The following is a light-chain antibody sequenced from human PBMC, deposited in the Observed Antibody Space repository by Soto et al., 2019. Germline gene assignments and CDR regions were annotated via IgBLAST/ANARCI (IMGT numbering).Light chain of an antibody. V-gene: IGLV2-11*01. CDR3: CSYPGSYTLV. J-gene: IGLJ3*02. CDR1: SSDVGDYNY. CDR2: DVN. Sequence: QSVLTQPRSVSGSPGQSVTISCTGTSSDVGDYNYVSWYQQHPGKAPKLLIYDVNMRPSGVPDRFSGSNSGNTASLTISGLQAEYEADYSCCSYPGSYTLVFGGGTKLTVL.